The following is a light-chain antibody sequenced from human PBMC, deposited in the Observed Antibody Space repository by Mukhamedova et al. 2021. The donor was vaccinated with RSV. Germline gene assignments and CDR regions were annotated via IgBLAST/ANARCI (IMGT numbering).Light chain of an antibody. Sequence: QSTWEVPKLLIYAASTLRSGVPSRFSGSGSGTEFALTISSLQPEDFATYYCQQYDTVPFTFGPGAKVEIK. V-gene: IGKV1-27*01. J-gene: IGKJ3*01. CDR3: QQYDTVPFT. CDR2: AAS.